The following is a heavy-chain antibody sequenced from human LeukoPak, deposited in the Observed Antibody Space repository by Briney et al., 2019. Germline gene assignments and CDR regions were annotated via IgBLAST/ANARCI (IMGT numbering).Heavy chain of an antibody. D-gene: IGHD6-13*01. CDR2: ISGSGGST. CDR3: AKDRATAAAGDRRPNWFDP. CDR1: GFTFSSYA. V-gene: IGHV3-23*01. Sequence: PGGSLRLSCAASGFTFSSYAMSWVRQAPGKGLEWVSAISGSGGSTYYADSVKGRFTISRDNSKNTLYLQMNCLRAEDTAVYYCAKDRATAAAGDRRPNWFDPWGQGTLVTVSS. J-gene: IGHJ5*02.